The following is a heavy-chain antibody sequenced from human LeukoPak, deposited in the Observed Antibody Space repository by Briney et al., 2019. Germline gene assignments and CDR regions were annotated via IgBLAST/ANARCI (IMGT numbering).Heavy chain of an antibody. J-gene: IGHJ3*02. Sequence: PGGSLRLSCAASGFTFSDYYMSWIRQAPWKGLEWVSYISSSGSTIYYADSVKGRFTISRDNAKNSLYLQMNSLRAEDTAVYYCAKDHSIVVALDAFDIWGQGTMVTVPS. CDR2: ISSSGSTI. D-gene: IGHD2-15*01. V-gene: IGHV3-11*04. CDR3: AKDHSIVVALDAFDI. CDR1: GFTFSDYY.